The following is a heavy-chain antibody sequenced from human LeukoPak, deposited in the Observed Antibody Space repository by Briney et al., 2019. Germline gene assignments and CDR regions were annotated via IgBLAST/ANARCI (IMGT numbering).Heavy chain of an antibody. CDR1: GLTVSSNY. CDR3: ARDNPVAWFESKTYGMDV. D-gene: IGHD3/OR15-3a*01. J-gene: IGHJ6*02. V-gene: IGHV3-66*01. Sequence: GGSLRLSCAASGLTVSSNYMTWVRQAPGKGLEWVSVIYGGGTTYYADSVKGRFTIFRDNSKNTLYLQLNNLRVEDTAVYYCARDNPVAWFESKTYGMDVWGQGTTVTVSS. CDR2: IYGGGTT.